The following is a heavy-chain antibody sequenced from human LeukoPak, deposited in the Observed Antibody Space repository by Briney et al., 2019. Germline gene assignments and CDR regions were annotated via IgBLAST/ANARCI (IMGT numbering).Heavy chain of an antibody. D-gene: IGHD2-2*01. CDR3: ARVPAARWLDP. J-gene: IGHJ5*02. CDR1: GFTFSSYA. CDR2: ISGNGGST. Sequence: GGSLRLSCAASGFTFSSYAMSWVRQAPGKGLESVSTISGNGGSTYYADSVEGRFTISRDNSKNTLYLQMTSLRAEDTALYYCARVPAARWLDPWGQGTLVTVSS. V-gene: IGHV3-23*01.